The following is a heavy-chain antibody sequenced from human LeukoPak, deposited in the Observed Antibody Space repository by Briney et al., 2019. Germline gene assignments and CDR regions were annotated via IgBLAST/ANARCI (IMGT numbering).Heavy chain of an antibody. CDR3: ASMVRGLNH. Sequence: VKASPKPSGYTLARYDIHLVRQATAQGLEWMGWRNPNSCNTGYAQNFQGRATITSNTPISTAYMELSSLRSEDTAVYYCASMVRGLNHWGQGTLVTVSS. CDR1: GYTLARYD. D-gene: IGHD3-10*01. V-gene: IGHV1-8*01. J-gene: IGHJ5*02. CDR2: RNPNSCNT.